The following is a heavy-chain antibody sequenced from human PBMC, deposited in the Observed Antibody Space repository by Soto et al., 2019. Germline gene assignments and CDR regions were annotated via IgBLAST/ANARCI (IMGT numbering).Heavy chain of an antibody. CDR3: ARSPESSEFHYYFDF. Sequence: LSLTCTVYPRSFSGYYWRWIRQPPGKGLGWIGEVIHTGRTNYNPSLKTRVTLSVDTSQNPFSLHLISVTAADAAVYYCARSPESSEFHYYFDFWGQGTQVTVSS. CDR1: PRSFSGYY. CDR2: VIHTGRT. V-gene: IGHV4-34*12. D-gene: IGHD2-21*01. J-gene: IGHJ4*02.